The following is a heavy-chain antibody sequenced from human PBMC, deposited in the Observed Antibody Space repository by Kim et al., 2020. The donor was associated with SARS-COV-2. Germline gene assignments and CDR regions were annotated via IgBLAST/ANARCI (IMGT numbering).Heavy chain of an antibody. Sequence: SLDSVKVRFTMSRDNAKNSLYLQMSSLRTEDTAIYYCAALDSVQVPGGIWGQGTLVTVSS. D-gene: IGHD3-10*01. CDR3: AALDSVQVPGGI. V-gene: IGHV3-7*01. J-gene: IGHJ4*02.